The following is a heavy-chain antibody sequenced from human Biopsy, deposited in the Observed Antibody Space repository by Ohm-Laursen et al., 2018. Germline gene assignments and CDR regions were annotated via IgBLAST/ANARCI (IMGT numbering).Heavy chain of an antibody. CDR3: AVKSYFSTSFDP. CDR1: GGVFSGYY. D-gene: IGHD1-26*01. Sequence: PSETLSLTCAVYGGVFSGYYWSWIRPPPGEGGGWNGEINHSGSTNFNPSFKSRVTISVDTSKNQFSLKLSSVTAADTAVYYCAVKSYFSTSFDPWGQGTLVTVSS. CDR2: INHSGST. V-gene: IGHV4-34*01. J-gene: IGHJ5*02.